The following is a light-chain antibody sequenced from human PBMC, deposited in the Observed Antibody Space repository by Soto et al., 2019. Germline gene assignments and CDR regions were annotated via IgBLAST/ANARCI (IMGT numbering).Light chain of an antibody. CDR3: QQRSKWPPEVT. CDR2: DAS. V-gene: IGKV3-11*01. Sequence: ETVLNQSPGTLSLSPGERATLSCRASQSVSSSYLAWYQQKPGQAPRLLIYDASNRATGISARFSGSGSGTDFTLTISSLEPEDFAVYYCQQRSKWPPEVTFGQGTRLEIK. CDR1: QSVSSSY. J-gene: IGKJ5*01.